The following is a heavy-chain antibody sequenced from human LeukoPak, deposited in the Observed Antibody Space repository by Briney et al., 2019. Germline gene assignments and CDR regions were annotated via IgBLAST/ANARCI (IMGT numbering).Heavy chain of an antibody. Sequence: TLSLTCAVYGGSFSGYYWSWIRQPPGKGLEWIGEINHSGSTNYNPSLTSRVTISVDTSKNQFSLKLSSVTAADTAVYYCARGWRITILGVVISRGWFDPWGQGTLVTVSS. CDR2: INHSGST. CDR3: ARGWRITILGVVISRGWFDP. V-gene: IGHV4-34*01. D-gene: IGHD3-3*01. CDR1: GGSFSGYY. J-gene: IGHJ5*02.